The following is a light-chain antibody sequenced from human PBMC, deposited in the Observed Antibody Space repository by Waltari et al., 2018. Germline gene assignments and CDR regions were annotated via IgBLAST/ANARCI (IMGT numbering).Light chain of an antibody. J-gene: IGKJ2*01. CDR3: EQYFSTPPYT. CDR1: QGISNS. V-gene: IGKV1-NL1*01. CDR2: ASS. Sequence: DIQMTQSPSSLSASVGDRVTITCRASQGISNSLAWYQQKPGKAPQLLLAASSPLESGVPSRFSGSGSGTDYTLTISSLQPEDFATYYCEQYFSTPPYTFGQGTKLEI.